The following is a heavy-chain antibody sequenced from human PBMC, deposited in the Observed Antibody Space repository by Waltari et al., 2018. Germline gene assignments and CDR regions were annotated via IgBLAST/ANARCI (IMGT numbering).Heavy chain of an antibody. Sequence: EVQLVESGGGLVQPGRSLRLSCLTSGFSFRNYAMAGVRQAPGKGLEWVGFIRTKTDNATAEYAASVKGRFTLSRDDSRSIAYLQMDSLKAEDTAVYYCMVSAVVGSSGVDYWGQGTLVTVSS. CDR3: MVSAVVGSSGVDY. J-gene: IGHJ4*02. CDR1: GFSFRNYA. D-gene: IGHD6-19*01. CDR2: IRTKTDNATA. V-gene: IGHV3-49*04.